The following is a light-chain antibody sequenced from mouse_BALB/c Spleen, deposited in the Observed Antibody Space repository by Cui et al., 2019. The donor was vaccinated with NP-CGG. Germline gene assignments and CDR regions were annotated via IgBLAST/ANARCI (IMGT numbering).Light chain of an antibody. CDR3: ALWYSNHWV. CDR1: TGAFTTSNY. CDR2: GTN. J-gene: IGLJ1*01. Sequence: QAVVTQESAPTPSLGETVTLTCRSSTGAFTTSNYANWVQEKPDHLFTGLIGGTNNRPPGVPARFSGSLIGDKAALTITGAQTEDEAIYFCALWYSNHWVFGGGTKLTVL. V-gene: IGLV1*01.